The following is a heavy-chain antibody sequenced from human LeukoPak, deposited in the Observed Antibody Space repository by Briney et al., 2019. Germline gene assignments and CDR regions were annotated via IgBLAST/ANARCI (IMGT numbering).Heavy chain of an antibody. CDR1: GGSFSGYY. CDR2: INHSGST. J-gene: IGHJ6*02. V-gene: IGHV4-34*01. CDR3: ARGITAYYYYYGMDV. Sequence: PSETLSLTCTVYGGSFSGYYWSWIRQPPGKGLEWIGEINHSGSTNYNPSLKSRVTISVDTSKNQFSLKLSSVTAADTAVYYCARGITAYYYYYGMDVWGQGTTVTVSS.